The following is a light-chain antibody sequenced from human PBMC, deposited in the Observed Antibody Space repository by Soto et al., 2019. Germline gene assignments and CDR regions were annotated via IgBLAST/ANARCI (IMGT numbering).Light chain of an antibody. CDR2: DAS. CDR3: QQRSNWPST. Sequence: EIVLTQSPATLSLSPGDRATLSCRASQSFSSYLAWYQQKPGQAPRLLIYDASNRATGIPARFSGSGSGTDFTLTITSLEPEYFAVYYCQQRSNWPSTFGGGTKVEIK. CDR1: QSFSSY. V-gene: IGKV3-11*01. J-gene: IGKJ4*01.